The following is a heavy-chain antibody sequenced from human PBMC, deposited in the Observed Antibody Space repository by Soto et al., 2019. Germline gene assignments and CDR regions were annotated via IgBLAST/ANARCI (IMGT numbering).Heavy chain of an antibody. J-gene: IGHJ5*02. Sequence: SETLSLTCTVSGGSLSSSDYYWGWIRQSPEMGLQCIGVMSYTPNTYYNPYLKRRVTISVDPSNSQFSLRLRSVTAADMAVYYCARHKNDYGRFNWFDPWGEGTPVTVSS. V-gene: IGHV4-39*01. D-gene: IGHD3-10*01. CDR3: ARHKNDYGRFNWFDP. CDR2: MSYTPNT. CDR1: GGSLSSSDYY.